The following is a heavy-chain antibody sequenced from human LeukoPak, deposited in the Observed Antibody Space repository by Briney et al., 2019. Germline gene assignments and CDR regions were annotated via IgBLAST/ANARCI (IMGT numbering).Heavy chain of an antibody. CDR3: ARAVRDFWSGYPYYYYYMDV. CDR1: GYTFTSYA. CDR2: INTNTGNP. D-gene: IGHD3-3*01. Sequence: ASVKVSCKASGYTFTSYAMNWVRQAPGQGLEWMGWINTNTGNPTYAQGFTGRFVFSLDTSVSTAYLQISSLKAEDTAVYYCARAVRDFWSGYPYYYYYMDVWGKGTTVTVSS. J-gene: IGHJ6*03. V-gene: IGHV7-4-1*02.